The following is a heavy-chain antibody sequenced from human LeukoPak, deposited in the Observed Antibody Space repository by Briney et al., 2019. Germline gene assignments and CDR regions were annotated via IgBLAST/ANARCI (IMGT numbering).Heavy chain of an antibody. J-gene: IGHJ4*02. D-gene: IGHD5-12*01. Sequence: PGRSLRLSCAASGFTFSNYWMHWVRQAPGKGLVWVSRINGDGSTTSYADSVKGRFTISRDNAKNTLYLQMNSLRAEDTAVYYCVRSGHGGNYFDQWGQGTLVTVSS. V-gene: IGHV3-74*01. CDR3: VRSGHGGNYFDQ. CDR1: GFTFSNYW. CDR2: INGDGSTT.